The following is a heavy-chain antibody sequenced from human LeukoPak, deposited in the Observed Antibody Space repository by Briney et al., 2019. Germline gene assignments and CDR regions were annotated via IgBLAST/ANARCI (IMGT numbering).Heavy chain of an antibody. Sequence: GASVKVSCKASGHTFTSYDINWVRQATGQGLEWMGWMNPNSGNTGYAQKFQGRVTMTRNTSISTAYMELSSLRSEDTAVYYCARGQFIAVAASDYWGQGTLVTVSS. V-gene: IGHV1-8*01. CDR2: MNPNSGNT. CDR3: ARGQFIAVAASDY. D-gene: IGHD6-19*01. CDR1: GHTFTSYD. J-gene: IGHJ4*02.